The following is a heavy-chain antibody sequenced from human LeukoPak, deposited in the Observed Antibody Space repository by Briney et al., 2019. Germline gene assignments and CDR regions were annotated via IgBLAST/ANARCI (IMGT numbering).Heavy chain of an antibody. D-gene: IGHD3-3*01. V-gene: IGHV7-4-1*02. J-gene: IGHJ4*02. CDR3: ARIRYYDFWSGYYTPRYFDY. Sequence: GASVTVSCKASGYTFTSYAMNWVRQAPGQGLERMGWINTNTGNPTYAQGFTGRFVFSLDTPVSTAYLQISSLKAEDTAVYYCARIRYYDFWSGYYTPRYFDYWGQGTLVTVSS. CDR1: GYTFTSYA. CDR2: INTNTGNP.